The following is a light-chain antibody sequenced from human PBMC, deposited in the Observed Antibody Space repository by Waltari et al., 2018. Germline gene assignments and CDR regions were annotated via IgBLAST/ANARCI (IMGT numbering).Light chain of an antibody. CDR2: GAS. J-gene: IGKJ4*01. Sequence: IVLTQSPGTLSLSPGDRATLSCRASQTVRTTSLAWYQQKPGQAPTLLIYGASSRATGIPDRFSGSGSGTDFSLTISSLEPEDFAVYYCQQYDISPLTFGGGTKVEIK. V-gene: IGKV3-20*01. CDR3: QQYDISPLT. CDR1: QTVRTTS.